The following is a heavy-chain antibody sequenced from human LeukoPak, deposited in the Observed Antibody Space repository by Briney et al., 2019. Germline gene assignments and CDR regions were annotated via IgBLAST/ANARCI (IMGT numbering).Heavy chain of an antibody. CDR2: MYYSGST. D-gene: IGHD2-15*01. Sequence: SETLSLTWTVSGGSISSYYWSWIRQPPGKGLEWIGYMYYSGSTNYNPSLKSRVTISVDTSKNQFSLKLNSVTAADTAVYPCAKVRCSGGSCYPDYWGQGTLVTVSS. J-gene: IGHJ4*02. CDR1: GGSISSYY. V-gene: IGHV4-59*01. CDR3: AKVRCSGGSCYPDY.